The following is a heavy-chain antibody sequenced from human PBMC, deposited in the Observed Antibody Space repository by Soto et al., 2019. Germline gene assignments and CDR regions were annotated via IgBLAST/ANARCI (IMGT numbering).Heavy chain of an antibody. J-gene: IGHJ6*02. CDR1: GFTFSSYG. Sequence: GGSLRLSCAASGFTFSSYGMHWVRQAPGKGLEWVAVISYDGTNKYYADSVKGRFTISRDNSKNTLYLQMNSLRAEDTAVYYCAKVPSTNEDYYGMDVWGQGTPVTVSS. CDR2: ISYDGTNK. V-gene: IGHV3-30*18. CDR3: AKVPSTNEDYYGMDV. D-gene: IGHD1-1*01.